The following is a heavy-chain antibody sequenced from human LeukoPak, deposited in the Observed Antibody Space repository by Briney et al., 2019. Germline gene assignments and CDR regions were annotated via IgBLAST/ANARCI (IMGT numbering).Heavy chain of an antibody. CDR3: ARIGYSSSSFDY. CDR1: GFALSDHY. J-gene: IGHJ4*02. D-gene: IGHD6-6*01. Sequence: GGSLRLSCAASGFALSDHYMAWVRQAPGKGLEWVANIKEDGTVIYYVDSAKGRFTISRDNAKNSVYLQMNSLRADDTATYHCARIGYSSSSFDYWGQGTQVTVSS. CDR2: IKEDGTVI. V-gene: IGHV3-7*01.